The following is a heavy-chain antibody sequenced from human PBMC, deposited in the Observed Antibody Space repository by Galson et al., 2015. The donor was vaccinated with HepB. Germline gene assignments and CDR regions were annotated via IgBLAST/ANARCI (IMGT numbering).Heavy chain of an antibody. CDR2: ISSRGDDT. CDR1: GFTFSTYS. V-gene: IGHV3-23*01. CDR3: AKCLHLVHCWGLDY. D-gene: IGHD5/OR15-5a*01. Sequence: SLRLSCAASGFTFSTYSMDWVRQAPGEGLEWVSSISSRGDDTYYADSVKGRFIISRDNSKNTLYLQLNSLRADDTAVYFCAKCLHLVHCWGLDYWGPGALVTVSS. J-gene: IGHJ4*01.